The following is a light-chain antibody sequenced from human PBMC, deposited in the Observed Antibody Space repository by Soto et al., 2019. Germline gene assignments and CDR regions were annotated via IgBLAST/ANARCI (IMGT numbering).Light chain of an antibody. V-gene: IGLV2-8*01. Sequence: QRALTQPPSASGSPGQSVAISCTGTSSDVGGYNYVSWYQQHPGKAPKLMIYEVNKRPSGVPDRFSGSKSGNTASLTVSGLQAEDEADYYCSSYAGSSNVFGTGTKVTVL. CDR2: EVN. CDR1: SSDVGGYNY. J-gene: IGLJ1*01. CDR3: SSYAGSSNV.